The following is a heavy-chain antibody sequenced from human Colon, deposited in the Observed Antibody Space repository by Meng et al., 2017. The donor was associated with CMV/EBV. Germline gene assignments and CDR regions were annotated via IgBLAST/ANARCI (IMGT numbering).Heavy chain of an antibody. J-gene: IGHJ4*02. D-gene: IGHD1-26*01. V-gene: IGHV4-59*01. CDR3: ARVALGASTEIYYFDY. CDR2: VYYSGRT. Sequence: GSLRLSCNVSGGSISSYYWSWIRQPPGKGLEWIRYVYYSGRTNYNLSLKSRVTISVDTSKNQFSLKLSSVTAADTAVYYCARVALGASTEIYYFDYWGQGTLVTVSS. CDR1: GGSISSYY.